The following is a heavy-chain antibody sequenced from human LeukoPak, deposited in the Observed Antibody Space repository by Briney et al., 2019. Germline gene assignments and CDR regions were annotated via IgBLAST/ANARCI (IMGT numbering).Heavy chain of an antibody. D-gene: IGHD3-22*01. J-gene: IGHJ4*02. Sequence: GESLKISCKGSGYSFTNYWITWVRQMPGKGLEWMGKIDPSDSYSNYSPSFQGHVTISADKSISTAYLQWSSLKASDTAMYYCARRAQSRNYYDPTDCYVDYWGQGTLVTVSS. CDR1: GYSFTNYW. CDR3: ARRAQSRNYYDPTDCYVDY. V-gene: IGHV5-10-1*01. CDR2: IDPSDSYS.